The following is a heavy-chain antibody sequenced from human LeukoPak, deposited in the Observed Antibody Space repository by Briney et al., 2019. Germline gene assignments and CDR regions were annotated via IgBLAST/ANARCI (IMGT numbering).Heavy chain of an antibody. CDR2: ISSSGSTI. V-gene: IGHV3-11*01. D-gene: IGHD3-10*01. J-gene: IGHJ4*02. CDR1: GFTFSDYY. CDR3: ARGRIMVRTLFDY. Sequence: PGGSLRLSCAASGFTFSDYYMSWIRQAPGKGLEWVSYISSSGSTIYYADSVKGRLTISRDNAKNSLYLQMNSLRAEDTAVYYCARGRIMVRTLFDYWGQGTLVTVSS.